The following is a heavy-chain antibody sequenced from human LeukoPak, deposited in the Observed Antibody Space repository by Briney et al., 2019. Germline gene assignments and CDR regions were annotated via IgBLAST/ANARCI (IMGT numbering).Heavy chain of an antibody. V-gene: IGHV3-7*01. CDR2: IKQDGSEK. CDR1: GFTFSSYW. CDR3: ARDIGITIFGVVRYNWFDP. J-gene: IGHJ5*02. Sequence: PGGPLRLSCAASGFTFSSYWMSWVRQAPGKGLEWVANIKQDGSEKYYVDSVKGRFTISRDNAKNSLYLQMNSLRAEDTAVYYCARDIGITIFGVVRYNWFDPWGQGTLVTVSS. D-gene: IGHD3-3*01.